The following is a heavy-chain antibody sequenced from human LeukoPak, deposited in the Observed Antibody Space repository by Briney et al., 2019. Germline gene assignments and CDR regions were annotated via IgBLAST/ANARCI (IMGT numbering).Heavy chain of an antibody. CDR1: GFTFSSYA. Sequence: GGSLRLSCAASGFTFSSYAMSWVRQAPGKGLEWVSAISGSGGSTYYADSVKGRSTISRDNSKNTLYLQMNSLRAEDTAVYYCAKDLGGRGFGELFDYWGQGTLVTVSS. CDR3: AKDLGGRGFGELFDY. D-gene: IGHD3-10*01. V-gene: IGHV3-23*01. J-gene: IGHJ4*02. CDR2: ISGSGGST.